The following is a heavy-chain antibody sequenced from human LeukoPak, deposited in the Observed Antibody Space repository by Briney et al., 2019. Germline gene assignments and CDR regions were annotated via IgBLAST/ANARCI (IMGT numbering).Heavy chain of an antibody. CDR3: ARGEYYYDGGY. Sequence: QVGGSLRLSCAASGFSFSSYWMSWVRQAPGKGLEWVANIKQNGREIYYVDSVRGRFTISRDNAKNSLYLQMNSLRAEDTAVYYCARGEYYYDGGYWGQGTLVTVSS. V-gene: IGHV3-7*03. D-gene: IGHD3-22*01. J-gene: IGHJ4*02. CDR2: IKQNGREI. CDR1: GFSFSSYW.